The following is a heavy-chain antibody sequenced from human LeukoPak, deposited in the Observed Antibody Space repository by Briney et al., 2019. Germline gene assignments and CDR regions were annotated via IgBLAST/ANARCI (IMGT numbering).Heavy chain of an antibody. CDR2: ISYDGSNK. J-gene: IGHJ4*02. Sequence: PGGSLRLSCAASGFTFSSYGMHWVRQAPGKGLEWVAVISYDGSNKYYADSVKGRFTISRDNSKNTLYLQMNSLRAEDTAVYYCAKDLHCSGGRCGYWGQGTLVTVSS. V-gene: IGHV3-30*18. CDR1: GFTFSSYG. D-gene: IGHD2-15*01. CDR3: AKDLHCSGGRCGY.